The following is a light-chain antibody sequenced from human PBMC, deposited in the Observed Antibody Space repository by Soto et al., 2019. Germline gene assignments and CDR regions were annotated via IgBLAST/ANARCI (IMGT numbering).Light chain of an antibody. CDR2: DVS. V-gene: IGLV2-14*01. CDR1: SSDVGGYNY. CDR3: SSYTSSSTL. Sequence: QSVLTQPASVSGSPGQSITISCTGTSSDVGGYNYVSWYRQHPGKAPKLMICDVSNRPSGVSNRFSGSKSGNTASLTISGLQAEDEADYYCSSYTSSSTLFGTGTKVTVL. J-gene: IGLJ1*01.